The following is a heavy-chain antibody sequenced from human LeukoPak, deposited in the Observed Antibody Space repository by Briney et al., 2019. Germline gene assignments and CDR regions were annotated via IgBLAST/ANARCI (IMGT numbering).Heavy chain of an antibody. D-gene: IGHD6-13*01. CDR1: GYSISSGYY. Sequence: SETLSLTCAVSGYSISSGYYWGWIRQPPGKGLEWIGSIYHSGSTYCNPSLKSRVTISVDTSKNQFSLKLSSVTAADTAVYYCARISSSWTGFDYWGQGALVTVSS. CDR3: ARISSSWTGFDY. V-gene: IGHV4-38-2*01. CDR2: IYHSGST. J-gene: IGHJ4*02.